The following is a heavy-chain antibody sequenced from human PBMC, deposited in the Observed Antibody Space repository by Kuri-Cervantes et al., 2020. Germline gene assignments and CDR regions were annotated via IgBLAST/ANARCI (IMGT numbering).Heavy chain of an antibody. Sequence: GGSLRLSCAASGFTVSSNYMSWVRQAPGKGLEWVSRINSDGSSTSYADSVKGRFTISRDNAKNTLYLQMNSLRAEDTAVYYCARANFWSGYYGYYYYYGMDVWGQGTTVTVSS. CDR3: ARANFWSGYYGYYYYYGMDV. J-gene: IGHJ6*02. D-gene: IGHD3-3*01. CDR2: INSDGSST. CDR1: GFTVSSNY. V-gene: IGHV3-74*01.